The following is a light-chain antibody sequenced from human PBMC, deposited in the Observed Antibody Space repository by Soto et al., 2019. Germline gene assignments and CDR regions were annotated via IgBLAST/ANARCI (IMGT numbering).Light chain of an antibody. Sequence: ESVLTQSPGILSLSPGERATLSCRASQSVSSSYLAWYQQKPGQAPRLLIYGASSRATGIPDRFSGSGSGTDFTLTISRLEPEDFAVYYCQQYGSSPLTFGGGTKVDIK. V-gene: IGKV3-20*01. CDR2: GAS. J-gene: IGKJ4*01. CDR1: QSVSSSY. CDR3: QQYGSSPLT.